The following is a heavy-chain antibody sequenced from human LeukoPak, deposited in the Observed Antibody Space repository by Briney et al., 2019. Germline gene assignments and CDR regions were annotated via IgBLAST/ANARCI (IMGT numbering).Heavy chain of an antibody. CDR1: GYTFTSYA. J-gene: IGHJ6*02. Sequence: ASVKVSCKASGYTFTSYAMHWVRQAPGQRLEWMGWINAGNGNTKYSQKFQGRVTITRDTPASTAYMELSSLRSEDTAVYYCARDKWGRQQRNCGMDVWGQGTTVTVSS. D-gene: IGHD6-13*01. CDR3: ARDKWGRQQRNCGMDV. V-gene: IGHV1-3*01. CDR2: INAGNGNT.